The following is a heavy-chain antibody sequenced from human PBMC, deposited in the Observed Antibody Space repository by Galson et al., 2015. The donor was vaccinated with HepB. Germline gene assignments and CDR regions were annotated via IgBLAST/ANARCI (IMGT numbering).Heavy chain of an antibody. CDR1: GFSFGDHH. J-gene: IGHJ4*02. Sequence: SLRLSCAGSGFSFGDHHMSWFRQAPGKGLEWLSYITDSSGFIEYAGSVKGRFTISRDNAKNSLYLQMNNLRDEDTAVYYCARDLSSVLRAFDYWGQGTLVTVSS. CDR3: ARDLSSVLRAFDY. CDR2: ITDSSGFI. D-gene: IGHD2/OR15-2a*01. V-gene: IGHV3-11*06.